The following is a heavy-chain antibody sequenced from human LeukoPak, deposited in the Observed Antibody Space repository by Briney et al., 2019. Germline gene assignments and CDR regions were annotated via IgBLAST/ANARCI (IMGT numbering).Heavy chain of an antibody. J-gene: IGHJ4*02. CDR2: ISYSGST. D-gene: IGHD6-25*01. CDR1: GGSVSSSSYF. Sequence: SETLSLTCTVSGGSVSSSSYFWGWIRQPPGKGLEWIGSISYSGSTYYNPSLKSRVTISVDTSKNQFSLKLSPVTAADTAVYYCARHGAGYDYWGQGTLVTVSS. CDR3: ARHGAGYDY. V-gene: IGHV4-39*01.